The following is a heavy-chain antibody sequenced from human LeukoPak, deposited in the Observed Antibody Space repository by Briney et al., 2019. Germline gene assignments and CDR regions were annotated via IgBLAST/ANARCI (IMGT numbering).Heavy chain of an antibody. CDR1: GFTFSSYA. CDR2: ISGSGGST. J-gene: IGHJ4*02. V-gene: IGHV3-23*01. Sequence: GGSLRLSCAASGFTFSSYAMSWVRQAPGKGLEWVSAISGSGGSTYYADSVKGRFTISRDNSKNTLYLQMNSLRAKDTAVYYCAKDRITIFGVVIIAPDFDYWGQGTLVTVSS. D-gene: IGHD3-3*01. CDR3: AKDRITIFGVVIIAPDFDY.